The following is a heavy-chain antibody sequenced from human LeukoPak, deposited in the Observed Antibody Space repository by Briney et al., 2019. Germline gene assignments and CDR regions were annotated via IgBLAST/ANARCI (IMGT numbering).Heavy chain of an antibody. V-gene: IGHV4-59*01. J-gene: IGHJ4*02. CDR1: GGSICTYY. D-gene: IGHD2-15*01. CDR3: ARRVAVRPVYCFDY. Sequence: PSETLSLTCTVSGGSICTYYWSWIRAPPGEGGEWRGYVYYSGSTKYNPSLTSRVTISVDTSKNQFSLKLSSVTAADTAVYYCARRVAVRPVYCFDYWGQGKLVTVSS. CDR2: VYYSGST.